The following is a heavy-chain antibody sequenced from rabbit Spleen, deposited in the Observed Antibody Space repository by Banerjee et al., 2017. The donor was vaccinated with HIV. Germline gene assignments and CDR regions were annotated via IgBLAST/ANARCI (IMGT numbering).Heavy chain of an antibody. D-gene: IGHD8-1*01. Sequence: QEQLEESGGGLVKPEGSLTLTCKASGFTFSEKAVMCWVRQTPGKGLEWIACVYGGSSANTYSATWAKGRFTVSKTSSTTVTLQMTSLTAADTATYFCVRDIYGGGSQNLWGPGTLVTVS. V-gene: IGHV1S45*01. J-gene: IGHJ4*01. CDR1: GFTFSEKAV. CDR3: VRDIYGGGSQNL. CDR2: VYGGSSANT.